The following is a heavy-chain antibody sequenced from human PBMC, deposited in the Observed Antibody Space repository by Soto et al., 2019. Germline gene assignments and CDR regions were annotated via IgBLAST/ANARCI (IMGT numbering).Heavy chain of an antibody. CDR2: IYTGVTT. D-gene: IGHD1-26*01. Sequence: EVQLVESGGGLVQPGGSLRLSCAASGFGVSSSYMGWIRQAPGEGLEWVSSIYTGVTTYYAESVRGRFTTSTDSSRDTLYLQMNSLRVDDTAMYYCARHVGSYWYFDLWGRGTLVTVSS. J-gene: IGHJ2*01. V-gene: IGHV3-66*04. CDR3: ARHVGSYWYFDL. CDR1: GFGVSSSY.